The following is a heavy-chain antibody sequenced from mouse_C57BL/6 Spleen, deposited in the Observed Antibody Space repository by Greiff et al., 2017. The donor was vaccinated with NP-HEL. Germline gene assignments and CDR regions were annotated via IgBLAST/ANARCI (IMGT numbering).Heavy chain of an antibody. Sequence: VQLQQSGPELVKPGASVKMSCKASGYTFTDYNMHWVKQSHGKSLEWIGYINPNNGGTSYNQKFKGKATLTVNKSSSTAYMELRSLTSEDSAVYYCARGYYYGSSLYAMDYWGQGTSVTVSS. CDR1: GYTFTDYN. J-gene: IGHJ4*01. V-gene: IGHV1-22*01. CDR3: ARGYYYGSSLYAMDY. CDR2: INPNNGGT. D-gene: IGHD1-1*01.